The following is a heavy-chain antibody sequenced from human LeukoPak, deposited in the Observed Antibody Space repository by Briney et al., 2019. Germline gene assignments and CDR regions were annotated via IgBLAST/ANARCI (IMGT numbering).Heavy chain of an antibody. J-gene: IGHJ3*02. Sequence: SETLSLTCTVSGGSISSPSYYWGWIRQSPGKGLEWIGSIYYSGTTQDNPSLMSRVTISVDTSKNQFSLKSTSVTAADTSVYYCVRQYYDILTGYSDLFDIWGPGTKVIVSS. CDR1: GGSISSPSYY. D-gene: IGHD3-9*01. V-gene: IGHV4-39*01. CDR2: IYYSGTT. CDR3: VRQYYDILTGYSDLFDI.